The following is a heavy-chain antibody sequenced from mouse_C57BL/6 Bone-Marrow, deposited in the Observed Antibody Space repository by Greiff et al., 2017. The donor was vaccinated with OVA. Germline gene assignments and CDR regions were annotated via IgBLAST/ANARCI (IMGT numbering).Heavy chain of an antibody. V-gene: IGHV3-6*01. Sequence: VQLKESGPGLVKPSQSLSLTCSVTGYSITSGYYWNWIRQFPGNKLEWMGYISYDGSNNYNPSLKNRISITRDTSKSQFFLKLNSVTTEDTATYYCARGYPFAYWGQGTLVTVSA. J-gene: IGHJ3*01. CDR2: ISYDGSN. CDR1: GYSITSGYY. CDR3: ARGYPFAY. D-gene: IGHD2-2*01.